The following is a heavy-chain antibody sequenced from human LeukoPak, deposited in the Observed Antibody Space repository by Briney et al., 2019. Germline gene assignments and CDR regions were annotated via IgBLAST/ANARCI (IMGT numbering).Heavy chain of an antibody. V-gene: IGHV3-48*04. CDR2: ISSSGSTI. CDR1: GFTFSNYW. CDR3: ARTPGYYYYYMDV. J-gene: IGHJ6*03. Sequence: PGGSLRLSCAASGFTFSNYWKHWVRQAPGKGLEWVSYISSSGSTIYYADSVKGRFTISRDNAKNSLYLQMNSLRAEDTAVYYCARTPGYYYYYMDVWGKGTTVTVSS.